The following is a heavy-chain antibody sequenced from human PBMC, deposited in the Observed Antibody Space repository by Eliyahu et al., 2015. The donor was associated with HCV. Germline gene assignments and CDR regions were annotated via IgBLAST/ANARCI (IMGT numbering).Heavy chain of an antibody. CDR3: AKSPDYDPYYFDY. Sequence: EVQLLESGGGXVQPGGSLRXSCAASGFTXRSXAMXWVRQAPGKGXEXVSAISGSGETTYNADSVKGRFTISRDNSKNTLYLQLNSLKSEDTAVYYCAKSPDYDPYYFDYWGQGTLVTVSS. D-gene: IGHD4-17*01. J-gene: IGHJ4*02. CDR1: GFTXRSXA. V-gene: IGHV3-23*01. CDR2: ISGSGETT.